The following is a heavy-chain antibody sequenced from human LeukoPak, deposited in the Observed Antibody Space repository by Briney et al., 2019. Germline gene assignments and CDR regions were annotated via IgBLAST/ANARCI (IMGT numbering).Heavy chain of an antibody. D-gene: IGHD2-21*02. V-gene: IGHV3-21*01. CDR2: ISSSSYI. Sequence: PGGSLRLSCAASGFTFSSYIMNWVRQAPGKGLEWVSSISSSSYIYYADSVKGRFTISRDNAKNSLYLQMNSLRAEDTAVYYCASHWDCGGDCVYYFDYWGQGTLATVSS. J-gene: IGHJ4*02. CDR3: ASHWDCGGDCVYYFDY. CDR1: GFTFSSYI.